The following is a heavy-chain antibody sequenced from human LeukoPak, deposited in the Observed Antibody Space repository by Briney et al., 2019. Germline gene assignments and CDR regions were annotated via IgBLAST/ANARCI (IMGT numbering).Heavy chain of an antibody. CDR2: ITSGDGSP. D-gene: IGHD3-16*01. CDR1: GFTFGTLA. V-gene: IGHV3-23*01. Sequence: GGSLRLSCAASGFTFGTLAMSWVRQTPEKGLEWVSTITSGDGSPYYADSVKGRFTISRDNSNNMLYLQMNSLRAEDTAVYYCTKRGAYYVDYWGRGIPVTVSS. J-gene: IGHJ4*02. CDR3: TKRGAYYVDY.